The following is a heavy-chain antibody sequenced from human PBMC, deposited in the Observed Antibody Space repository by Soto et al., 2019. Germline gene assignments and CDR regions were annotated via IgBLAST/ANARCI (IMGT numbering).Heavy chain of an antibody. CDR2: VKAKPDGGTA. CDR1: GLTFSNAW. V-gene: IGHV3-15*01. D-gene: IGHD2-15*01. J-gene: IGHJ4*02. Sequence: PGGSLRLSCAASGLTFSNAWMSWVRQAPGKGLEWVGRVKAKPDGGTADYAAPVRGRFTISRDDSKNTLYLQMNSLETEDTAVYYCTTYQCSRGRCYSGPLDYWGQGTLVTAPQ. CDR3: TTYQCSRGRCYSGPLDY.